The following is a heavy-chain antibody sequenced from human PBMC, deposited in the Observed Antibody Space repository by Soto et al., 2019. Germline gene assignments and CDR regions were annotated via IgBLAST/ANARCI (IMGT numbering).Heavy chain of an antibody. J-gene: IGHJ4*02. Sequence: GGSLRLSCAASGFTFSSYAMHWVRQAPGKGLEWVAVISYDGSNKYYADSAKGRFTISRDNSKNTLYLQMNSLRAEDTAVYYCARDGDGSGSTRDYWGQGTLVTVSS. CDR3: ARDGDGSGSTRDY. CDR2: ISYDGSNK. CDR1: GFTFSSYA. V-gene: IGHV3-30-3*01. D-gene: IGHD3-10*01.